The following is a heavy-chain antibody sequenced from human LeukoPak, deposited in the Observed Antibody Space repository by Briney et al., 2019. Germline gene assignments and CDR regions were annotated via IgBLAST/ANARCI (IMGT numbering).Heavy chain of an antibody. D-gene: IGHD5-18*01. Sequence: ASVKVSCKTSGYTFTTYAISWVRQAPGQGLEWMGWINTNTGNPTYAQGFFTGRYIFSLDTSVNTAYLQITGLKADDTAVYYCGRDPKLGIRGYTYGYIDFWGQGTLVTVAS. CDR2: INTNTGNP. V-gene: IGHV7-4-1*02. J-gene: IGHJ4*02. CDR3: GRDPKLGIRGYTYGYIDF. CDR1: GYTFTTYA.